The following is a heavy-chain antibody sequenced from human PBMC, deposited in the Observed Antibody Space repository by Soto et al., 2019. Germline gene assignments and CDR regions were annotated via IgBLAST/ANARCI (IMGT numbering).Heavy chain of an antibody. CDR2: INAGNGNT. CDR3: ARVDSSGWTDDAFDI. V-gene: IGHV1-3*01. D-gene: IGHD6-19*01. Sequence: QVQLVQSGAEVKKPGASVKVSCKASGYTFTSYAMHWVRQAPGQRLAWMGWINAGNGNTKYSQKFQGRVTMTRDTSASTAYMERSSLRAEDTAVYYCARVDSSGWTDDAFDIWGQGTMVTVSS. J-gene: IGHJ3*02. CDR1: GYTFTSYA.